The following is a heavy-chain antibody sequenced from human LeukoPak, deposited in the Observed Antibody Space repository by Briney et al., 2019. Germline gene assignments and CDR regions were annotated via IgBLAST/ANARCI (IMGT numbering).Heavy chain of an antibody. CDR3: ARAFSGYGAFDY. J-gene: IGHJ4*02. Sequence: GESLKISCKGSGYSFTTYWIAWVRQMPGKGLEWMGIIYPDDSDTKNSPSFQGQVTISADKSINTAYLQWSSLKASGTAMYYCARAFSGYGAFDYWGQGTLVTVSS. D-gene: IGHD5-12*01. CDR1: GYSFTTYW. V-gene: IGHV5-51*01. CDR2: IYPDDSDT.